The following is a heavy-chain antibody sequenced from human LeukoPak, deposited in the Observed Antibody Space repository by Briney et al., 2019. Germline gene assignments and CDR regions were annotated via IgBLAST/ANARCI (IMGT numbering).Heavy chain of an antibody. CDR3: ARRGLGTVTAEFDY. V-gene: IGHV4-39*01. CDR2: IYYSGNT. CDR1: GGSISGSSYF. J-gene: IGHJ4*02. D-gene: IGHD4-17*01. Sequence: PSETLSLTCAVSGGSISGSSYFWGWIRQPPGKGLEWIGSIYYSGNTYYNPSLKSRVTISVDTSKNQFSLKLSSVTAADTAVYYCARRGLGTVTAEFDYWGQGTLVTVSS.